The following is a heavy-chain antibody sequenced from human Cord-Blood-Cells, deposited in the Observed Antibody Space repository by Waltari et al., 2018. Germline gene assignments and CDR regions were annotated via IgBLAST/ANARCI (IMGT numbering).Heavy chain of an antibody. CDR3: AAVQYCSGGSCYDY. CDR2: IVVSSGNT. D-gene: IGHD2-15*01. J-gene: IGHJ4*02. V-gene: IGHV1-58*01. Sequence: QMQLVQSGPEVKKPGTSVKVSCKASGFTFTSSAVQWVRQARGQRLEWIGWIVVSSGNTNYAQKFQERVTITRDMSTSTAYMELSSLRSEDTAVYYCAAVQYCSGGSCYDYWGQGTLVTVSS. CDR1: GFTFTSSA.